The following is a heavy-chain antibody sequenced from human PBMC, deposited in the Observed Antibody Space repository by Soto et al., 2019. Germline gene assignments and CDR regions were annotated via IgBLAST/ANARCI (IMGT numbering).Heavy chain of an antibody. CDR2: ISGSGGNT. V-gene: IGHV3-23*01. CDR1: GFTFSNYA. J-gene: IGHJ6*03. CDR3: AKGSPDVYFYYMDV. Sequence: GGSLRLSCAAPGFTFSNYAMSWVRQAPGKGLEWVSTISGSGGNTYYADSVKGRFTISRDNSKDTLYLQMNSLRAEDTAIYFCAKGSPDVYFYYMDVWGKGTTVTVSS.